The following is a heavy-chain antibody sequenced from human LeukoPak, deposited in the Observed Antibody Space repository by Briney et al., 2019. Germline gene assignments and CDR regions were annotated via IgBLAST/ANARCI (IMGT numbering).Heavy chain of an antibody. V-gene: IGHV1-2*02. CDR2: INPNSGGT. Sequence: GASVKVSCKASGYTFTGYYMHWVRQAPGQGLEWMGWINPNSGGTNYAQKFQGGVTMTRDTSISTAYMELSRLRSDDTAVYYCARAPRWGGDSSGKGTLDYWGQGTLVTVSS. J-gene: IGHJ4*02. D-gene: IGHD3-22*01. CDR1: GYTFTGYY. CDR3: ARAPRWGGDSSGKGTLDY.